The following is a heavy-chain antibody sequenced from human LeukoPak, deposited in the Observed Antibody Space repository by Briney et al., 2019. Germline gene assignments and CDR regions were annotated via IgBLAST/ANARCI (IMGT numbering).Heavy chain of an antibody. D-gene: IGHD2-21*02. Sequence: SETLSLTCTVTGGSISSSYYWGWIRQPPGKGLEWIGNIYYSGSTHYSPSLKSRVTISVDTSKSQFSLKLSSVTAADTAVYYCARLNFGDPSYRGQGVLVTVSS. J-gene: IGHJ4*02. V-gene: IGHV4-39*01. CDR2: IYYSGST. CDR1: GGSISSSYY. CDR3: ARLNFGDPSY.